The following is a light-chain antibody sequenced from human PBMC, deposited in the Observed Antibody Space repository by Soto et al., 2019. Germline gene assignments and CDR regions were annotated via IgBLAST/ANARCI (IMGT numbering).Light chain of an antibody. V-gene: IGKV3D-20*02. J-gene: IGKJ5*01. CDR2: GAS. CDR1: QSVSSSY. Sequence: EIVLTQSPGTLSLSPGERATLSCRASQSVSSSYLAWYQQKPGQAPRLLIYGASSRATGIPDRFSGSGSGTDFTLTISSPEPEDFAVYYCQQRSKWPPEVTFGQGTRLEIK. CDR3: QQRSKWPPEVT.